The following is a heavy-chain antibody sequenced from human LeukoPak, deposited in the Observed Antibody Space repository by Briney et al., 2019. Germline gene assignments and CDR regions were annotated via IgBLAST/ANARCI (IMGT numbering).Heavy chain of an antibody. D-gene: IGHD3-10*01. J-gene: IGHJ5*02. CDR1: GFTFSSYA. CDR3: AKASGSGSAWGEFDP. V-gene: IGHV3-23*01. Sequence: GGSLRLSCAASGFTFSSYAMSWVRQAPGKGLEWVSAISGSGASTYYADSVKGRFTISRDNSKNTLYLQMNSLRAEDTAVYYCAKASGSGSAWGEFDPWGQGTLVTVSS. CDR2: ISGSGAST.